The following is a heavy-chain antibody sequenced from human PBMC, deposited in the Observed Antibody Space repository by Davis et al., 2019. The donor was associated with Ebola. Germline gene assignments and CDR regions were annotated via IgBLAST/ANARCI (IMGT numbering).Heavy chain of an antibody. CDR2: IYYSGST. Sequence: MPSETLSLTCTVSGGSISSGDYYWSWIRQPPGKGLEWIGYIYYSGSTYYNPSLKSRVTISVDTSKTQFSLKLSSVTAADTAVYYCARHGRMAYYDFWSGYRHNWFDPWGQGTLVTVSS. CDR1: GGSISSGDYY. D-gene: IGHD3-3*01. J-gene: IGHJ5*02. V-gene: IGHV4-30-4*01. CDR3: ARHGRMAYYDFWSGYRHNWFDP.